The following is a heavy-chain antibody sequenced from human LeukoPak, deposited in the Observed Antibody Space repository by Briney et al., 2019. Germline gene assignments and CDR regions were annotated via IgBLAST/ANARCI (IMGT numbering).Heavy chain of an antibody. Sequence: GASVRVSRKASGYTFTRYVISWVRQAPGQGREWVGGISANNGDTNSAQKFQDRVTMTTDKYTSTAYMELRSLRSDDTAVYYCARDFFHGHCAGLSCFLLDYWGQGALVTVSS. CDR3: ARDFFHGHCAGLSCFLLDY. D-gene: IGHD2-15*01. J-gene: IGHJ4*02. CDR1: GYTFTRYV. V-gene: IGHV1-18*01. CDR2: ISANNGDT.